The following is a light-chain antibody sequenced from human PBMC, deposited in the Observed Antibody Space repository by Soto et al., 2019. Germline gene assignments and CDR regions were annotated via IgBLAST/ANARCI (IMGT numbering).Light chain of an antibody. CDR3: SSYAGSNNFFYV. Sequence: QSALTQPPSASGSPGQSVTISCTGTSSDVGAYNYVSWYQQHPGKAPKLMIYEVSKRPSGVPDRFSGSKSGNTASLTVSGLQAEDEDDYYCSSYAGSNNFFYVLGTGTKLTVL. CDR2: EVS. CDR1: SSDVGAYNY. J-gene: IGLJ1*01. V-gene: IGLV2-8*01.